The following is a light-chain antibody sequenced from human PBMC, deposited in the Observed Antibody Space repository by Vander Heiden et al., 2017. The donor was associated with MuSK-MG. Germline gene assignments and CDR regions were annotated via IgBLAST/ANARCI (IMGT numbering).Light chain of an antibody. Sequence: DSQMTQSPSYLSASVGDRVTITCRASQSISTYLHWYQQKPGKTPNLLISEASTLQSGVASRFSGSGSGTDFTLTISSLQPEDFATSYCQQSYNVLWTFGQGTKVEFK. CDR2: EAS. V-gene: IGKV1-39*01. CDR3: QQSYNVLWT. J-gene: IGKJ1*01. CDR1: QSISTY.